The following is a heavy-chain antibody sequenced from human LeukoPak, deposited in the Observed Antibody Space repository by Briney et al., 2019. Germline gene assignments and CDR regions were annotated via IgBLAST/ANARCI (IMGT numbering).Heavy chain of an antibody. Sequence: PSETLSLTCTVSGDSFSSSSHYWGWLRQPPGRGLEWIGSIRNSGNTYYSPSLKSRVTISVDTFKNQFSLKLSSVTAADTAVYYCARHVYGEYGPGDYWGQGILVTVSS. D-gene: IGHD4-17*01. CDR3: ARHVYGEYGPGDY. CDR1: GDSFSSSSHY. J-gene: IGHJ4*02. V-gene: IGHV4-39*01. CDR2: IRNSGNT.